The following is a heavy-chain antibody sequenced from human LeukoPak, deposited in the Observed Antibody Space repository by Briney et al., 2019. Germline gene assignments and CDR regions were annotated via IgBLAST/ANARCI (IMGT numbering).Heavy chain of an antibody. V-gene: IGHV4-34*01. J-gene: IGHJ6*02. CDR2: INHSGST. CDR1: GGSFSGYY. CDR3: ASGSVVVVAATSTYWYYYGMDV. Sequence: PSETLSLTCAVYGGSFSGYYWSWIRQPPGKGLGWIGEINHSGSTNYNPSLKSRVTISVDTSKNQFSLKLSSVTAADTAVYYCASGSVVVVAATSTYWYYYGMDVWGQGTTVTVSS. D-gene: IGHD2-15*01.